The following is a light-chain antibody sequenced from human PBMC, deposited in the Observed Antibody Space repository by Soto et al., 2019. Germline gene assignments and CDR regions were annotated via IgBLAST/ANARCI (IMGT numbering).Light chain of an antibody. CDR3: QQDNNWPLT. V-gene: IGKV3-15*01. J-gene: IGKJ4*01. CDR1: QSVGSN. Sequence: EIVMTQSPATLSVSPGERATLSCRASQSVGSNLAWYQQKPGQAPRLLIYGASTRATGIPGRFSGSGSGTELTLTISSLQSEDFAVYYCQQDNNWPLTFGGGTKVEIK. CDR2: GAS.